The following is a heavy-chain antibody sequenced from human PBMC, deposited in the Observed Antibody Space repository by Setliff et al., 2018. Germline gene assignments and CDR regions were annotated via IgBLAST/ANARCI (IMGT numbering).Heavy chain of an antibody. J-gene: IGHJ4*02. CDR3: ARGGTFRYFDF. D-gene: IGHD5-12*01. CDR1: GGTFSDYY. V-gene: IGHV4-59*01. CDR2: IYYSGTT. Sequence: SETLSLTCAAYGGTFSDYYWTWIRQPPGKGLEWIGYIYYSGTTNYNPSLKSRVTISVDTSKNQFSLKLSSLTAADTAVYYCARGGTFRYFDFWGQGAPVTVSS.